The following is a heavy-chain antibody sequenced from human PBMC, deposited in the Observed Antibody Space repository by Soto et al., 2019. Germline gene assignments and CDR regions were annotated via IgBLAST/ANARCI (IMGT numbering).Heavy chain of an antibody. J-gene: IGHJ6*02. CDR2: IIPIFGTA. CDR1: GGTFSSYS. CDR3: ARVSDQLLPYYYYGMDV. Sequence: VASVKVSCKASGGTFSSYSISWVLQAPGQGLEWMGGIIPIFGTANYVQKFQGRVTITADESTSTAYMELSSLRSEDTAVYYCARVSDQLLPYYYYGMDVWGQGTTVTVSS. V-gene: IGHV1-69*13. D-gene: IGHD2-2*01.